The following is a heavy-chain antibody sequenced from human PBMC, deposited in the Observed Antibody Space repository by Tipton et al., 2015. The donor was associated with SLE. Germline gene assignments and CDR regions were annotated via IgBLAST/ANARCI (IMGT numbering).Heavy chain of an antibody. Sequence: GSLRLSCAASGFTFSTYWMSWVRQAPGKGLEWVATIIGDGNTKWYVDSVKGRFTISRDNAKNSPYLQMDSLRDEDTAVYYCARDLPDYYDSSGYRGFDIWGQGTMVTVSS. CDR2: IIGDGNTK. D-gene: IGHD3-22*01. CDR1: GFTFSTYW. V-gene: IGHV3-7*01. CDR3: ARDLPDYYDSSGYRGFDI. J-gene: IGHJ3*02.